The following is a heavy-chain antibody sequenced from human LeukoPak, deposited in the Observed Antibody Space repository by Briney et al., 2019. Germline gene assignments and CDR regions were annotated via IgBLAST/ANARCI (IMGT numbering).Heavy chain of an antibody. CDR1: GYTFTDCN. CDR2: VNPISGGT. V-gene: IGHV1-2*02. CDR3: ARGRGSGYHDY. Sequence: GSLRVSCEASGYTFTDCNIHWVRQAPGQGLGWVCWVNPISGGTNSAQKFQGRVTMARDTSISTAYMELSRLTSDDTAVYYCARGRGSGYHDYWGQGTLVTVSS. D-gene: IGHD3-10*01. J-gene: IGHJ4*02.